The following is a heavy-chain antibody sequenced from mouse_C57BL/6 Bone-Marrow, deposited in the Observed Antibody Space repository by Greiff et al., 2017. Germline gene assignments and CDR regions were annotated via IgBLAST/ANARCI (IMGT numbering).Heavy chain of an antibody. CDR2: IDPNSGGT. D-gene: IGHD1-1*01. CDR3: ASSGGSSYSDV. CDR1: GYTFTSYW. Sequence: QVQLQQPGAELVKPGASVKLSCKASGYTFTSYWMHWVKQRPGRGLEWSGRIDPNSGGTKYNEKFKSKATLTVDKPSSTAYMKISSLTSEDSAVYYCASSGGSSYSDVWGTGTTVTVSS. J-gene: IGHJ1*03. V-gene: IGHV1-72*01.